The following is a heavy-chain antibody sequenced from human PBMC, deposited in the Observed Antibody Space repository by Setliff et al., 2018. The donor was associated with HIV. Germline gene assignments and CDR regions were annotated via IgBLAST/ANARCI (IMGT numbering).Heavy chain of an antibody. CDR3: ARGRGAWFEGSWFDP. CDR2: VYTSGNT. Sequence: PSETLSLTCTVSGGSISSFYWSWIRQPAGKGPEWLGHVYTSGNTYYDPSLASRVAISLDGSKNQFSLKLDSVTAADTALYFCARGRGAWFEGSWFDPWGQGILVTVSS. CDR1: GGSISSFY. J-gene: IGHJ5*02. V-gene: IGHV4-4*07. D-gene: IGHD6-19*01.